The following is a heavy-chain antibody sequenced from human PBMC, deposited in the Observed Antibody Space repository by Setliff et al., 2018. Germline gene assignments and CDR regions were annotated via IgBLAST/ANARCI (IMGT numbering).Heavy chain of an antibody. Sequence: ASVKVSCKASGYAFNNYGIAWVRQAPGQGLEWMGWINAYNGNTFYAPKLQDRVTMTTDTSTATAYLELRSLRSDDTALYYCARDADYYDSSENPIVDYWGQGTLVTVSS. CDR3: ARDADYYDSSENPIVDY. D-gene: IGHD3-22*01. J-gene: IGHJ4*02. V-gene: IGHV1-18*01. CDR1: GYAFNNYG. CDR2: INAYNGNT.